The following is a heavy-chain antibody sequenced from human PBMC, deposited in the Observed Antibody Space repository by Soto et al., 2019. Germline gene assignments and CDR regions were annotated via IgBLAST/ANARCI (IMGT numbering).Heavy chain of an antibody. CDR1: GFTFSSYA. D-gene: IGHD6-19*01. Sequence: GWSLRLSCASSGFTFSSYAMQWVRQAPGKGLEWVAVISYDGSNKYYADSVKGRFTISRDNSKNTLYLQMNSLRAEDTAVYYCARDKVHLVAVAGTLTWGPGTLVNVSS. J-gene: IGHJ5*02. V-gene: IGHV3-30-3*01. CDR3: ARDKVHLVAVAGTLT. CDR2: ISYDGSNK.